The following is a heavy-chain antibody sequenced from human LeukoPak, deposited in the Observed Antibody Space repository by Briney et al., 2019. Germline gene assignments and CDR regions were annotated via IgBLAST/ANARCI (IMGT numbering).Heavy chain of an antibody. CDR1: GGTFSSYA. J-gene: IGHJ1*01. CDR2: IIPIFGTA. CDR3: ASCDILTGYYIVEYFQH. V-gene: IGHV1-69*01. Sequence: SVKVSCKASGGTFSSYAISWVRQAPGQGLEWMGGIIPIFGTANYAQKFQGRVTITADESTSTAYMELSSLRSEDTAVYYWASCDILTGYYIVEYFQHWGQGTLVTVSS. D-gene: IGHD3-9*01.